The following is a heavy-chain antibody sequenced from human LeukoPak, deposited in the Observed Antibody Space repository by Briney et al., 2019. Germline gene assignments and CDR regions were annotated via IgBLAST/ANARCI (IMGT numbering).Heavy chain of an antibody. V-gene: IGHV2-70*11. CDR3: ARIRAVGTAMDNYYYYYMDV. D-gene: IGHD5-18*01. CDR2: IDWDDDK. CDR1: GFSLSTSGVC. J-gene: IGHJ6*03. Sequence: SGPTLVNPTQTLTLTCTFSGFSLSTSGVCVSWIRQPPGKALEWLARIDWDDDKYYSTSLKTRLTISKDTSKNQVVLTMTNMDPVDTATYYCARIRAVGTAMDNYYYYYMDVWGKGTTVTVSS.